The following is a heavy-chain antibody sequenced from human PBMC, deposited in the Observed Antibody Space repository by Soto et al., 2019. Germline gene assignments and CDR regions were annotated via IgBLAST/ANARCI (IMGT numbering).Heavy chain of an antibody. CDR3: ATGTFNFDP. J-gene: IGHJ5*02. D-gene: IGHD1-1*01. V-gene: IGHV3-23*01. Sequence: GGSLRLSCAASGFTFSSYAMSWVRQAPGKGLEWVSSISGSGGSTYYADSVKGRFIISRDNSKSTLYLQMNSLGAEDTAVYYCATGTFNFDPWGQGTLVTVSS. CDR1: GFTFSSYA. CDR2: ISGSGGST.